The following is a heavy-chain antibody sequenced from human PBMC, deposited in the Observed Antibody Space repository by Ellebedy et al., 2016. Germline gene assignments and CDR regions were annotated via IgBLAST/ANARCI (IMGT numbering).Heavy chain of an antibody. CDR2: ISYDGSNK. V-gene: IGHV3-30*18. Sequence: GGSLRLXCAASGFTFSSYGIHWVRQAPGKGLEWVAFISYDGSNKYYADSVKGRFTISRDIPENTLYLQMNSLSAEDTAVYYCAKETLGYSGFFDSWGQGTLVTVSS. CDR1: GFTFSSYG. J-gene: IGHJ4*02. D-gene: IGHD5-12*01. CDR3: AKETLGYSGFFDS.